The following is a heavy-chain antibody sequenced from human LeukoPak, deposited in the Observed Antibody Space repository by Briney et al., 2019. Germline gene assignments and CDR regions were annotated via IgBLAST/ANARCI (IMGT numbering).Heavy chain of an antibody. CDR1: GDSISSSGYY. CDR2: IHFSGTT. V-gene: IGHV4-39*01. J-gene: IGHJ4*02. Sequence: SETLSLTCTVSGDSISSSGYYWGWIRQPPGKGLEWIGIIHFSGTTYYNPSLKSRDTISVDTSKNQFSLKLTSVTAADTAVYYCARFRGVVSSSLLDFWGQGTLVTVSS. D-gene: IGHD3-10*01. CDR3: ARFRGVVSSSLLDF.